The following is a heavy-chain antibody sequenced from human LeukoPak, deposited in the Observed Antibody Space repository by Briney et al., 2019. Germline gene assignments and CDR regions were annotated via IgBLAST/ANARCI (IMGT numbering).Heavy chain of an antibody. V-gene: IGHV4-34*01. CDR3: ARTTVSYCSSTSCGRYYYMDV. J-gene: IGHJ6*03. Sequence: SETLSLTCAVYGGSFSGYYWSWIRQPPGKGLEWIGEINHSGSTNYNPSLKSRVTISVDTSKNQFSLKLSSVTAADTAVYYCARTTVSYCSSTSCGRYYYMDVWGKGTTVTVSS. CDR2: INHSGST. D-gene: IGHD2-2*01. CDR1: GGSFSGYY.